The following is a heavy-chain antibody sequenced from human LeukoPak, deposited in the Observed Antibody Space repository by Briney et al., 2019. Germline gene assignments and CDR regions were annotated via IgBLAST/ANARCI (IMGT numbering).Heavy chain of an antibody. V-gene: IGHV3-21*04. Sequence: GGSLRLSCAASGFTFSSYSMNWVRQAPGKGLEWVSSISSSSSYIYYADSVKGRFTISRDNSKNTLYLQMNSLRAEDTAVYYCAKESELLPTDDWFDPWGQGTLVTVSS. D-gene: IGHD6-6*01. J-gene: IGHJ5*02. CDR1: GFTFSSYS. CDR2: ISSSSSYI. CDR3: AKESELLPTDDWFDP.